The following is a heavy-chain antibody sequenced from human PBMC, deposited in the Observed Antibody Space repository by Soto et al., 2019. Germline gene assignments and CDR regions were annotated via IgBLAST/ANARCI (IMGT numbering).Heavy chain of an antibody. V-gene: IGHV3-23*01. CDR2: ISGSGGST. CDR1: GFTFSSYA. D-gene: IGHD4-17*01. Sequence: GGSLRLSCAASGFTFSSYAMSWVRQAPGKGLEWVSAISGSGGSTYYADSVKGRFTISRDNSKNTLYLQMNSLRAEDTAVYYCASVGGNYGDAYGMEVWGQGTTVTVSS. CDR3: ASVGGNYGDAYGMEV. J-gene: IGHJ6*02.